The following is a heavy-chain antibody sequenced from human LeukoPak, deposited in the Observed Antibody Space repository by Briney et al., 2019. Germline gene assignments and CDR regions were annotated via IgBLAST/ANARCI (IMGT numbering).Heavy chain of an antibody. Sequence: SQTLSLTCTVSGGSISSGRYYWSWIRQPAGEALEWIGHIKASGSTNYNPSLKSRVTISVDTSKNQFSLKLSSVTAADTAVYYCARARAYYYDSSGSHDVFDIWGQGTMVTVSS. CDR1: GGSISSGRYY. D-gene: IGHD3-22*01. CDR3: ARARAYYYDSSGSHDVFDI. J-gene: IGHJ3*02. V-gene: IGHV4-61*09. CDR2: IKASGST.